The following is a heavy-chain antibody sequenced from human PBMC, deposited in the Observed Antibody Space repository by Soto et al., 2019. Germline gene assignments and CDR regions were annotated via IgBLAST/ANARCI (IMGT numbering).Heavy chain of an antibody. J-gene: IGHJ4*02. D-gene: IGHD6-19*01. CDR2: IYTTGST. CDR3: ARGMPVSVSFDY. Sequence: PSETLALTCPVSGDSIGRGGYSWTWIRQHPGKGLEWIAYIYTTGSTYYNPSLKSRVGISVDTSKNQFSLKLRSVTAADTAVYYCARGMPVSVSFDYGGQGTLVNVSS. CDR1: GDSIGRGGYS. V-gene: IGHV4-31*03.